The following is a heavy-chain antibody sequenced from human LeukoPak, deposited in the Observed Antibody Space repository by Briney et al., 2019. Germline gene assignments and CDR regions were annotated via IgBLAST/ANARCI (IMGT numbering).Heavy chain of an antibody. V-gene: IGHV4-59*12. CDR2: LYYSGST. J-gene: IGHJ4*02. CDR3: ARGTSFSSYYYDSSGYYSTYYFDY. Sequence: SETLSLTCTVSGGSISSYYWSWIRQPPGKGLEWIGYLYYSGSTNYNPSLKSRVTISVDTSKNQFSLKLSSVTAADTAVYYCARGTSFSSYYYDSSGYYSTYYFDYWGQGTLVTVSS. D-gene: IGHD3-22*01. CDR1: GGSISSYY.